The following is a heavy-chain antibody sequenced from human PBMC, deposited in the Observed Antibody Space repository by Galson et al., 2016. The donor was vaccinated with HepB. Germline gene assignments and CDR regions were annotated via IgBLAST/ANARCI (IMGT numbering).Heavy chain of an antibody. D-gene: IGHD6-19*01. CDR2: IYHSGGT. CDR3: ARHLPAGGWYEGYFDL. Sequence: SETLSLTCTVSGASIRSYYWSWIRQPPGKGLEWIGYIYHSGGTNHDPSLKSRVTISVDTSKNHISLRLSSVTAADTAVYYGARHLPAGGWYEGYFDLWGRGTLLTVSP. V-gene: IGHV4-59*08. J-gene: IGHJ2*01. CDR1: GASIRSYY.